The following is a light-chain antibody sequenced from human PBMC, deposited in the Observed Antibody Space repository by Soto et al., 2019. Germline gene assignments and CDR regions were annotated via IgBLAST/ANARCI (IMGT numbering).Light chain of an antibody. CDR1: PSVTNY. Sequence: ETVMTQSPGTLSVSLGERATLSCRASPSVTNYLAWYQQKPGQAPRLLIYGAFNRATGIPARFSGSGSGTDFTLTISSLEPEDFAVYYCQQRNIWPPVTFGQGTRLEIK. J-gene: IGKJ5*01. CDR2: GAF. CDR3: QQRNIWPPVT. V-gene: IGKV3-11*01.